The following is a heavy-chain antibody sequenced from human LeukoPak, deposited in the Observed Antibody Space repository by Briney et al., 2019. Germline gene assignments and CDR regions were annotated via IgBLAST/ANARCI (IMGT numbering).Heavy chain of an antibody. J-gene: IGHJ3*02. CDR2: IYPRDSDT. Sequence: GESLKISCKGSGYKFTNYWIAWVRQMPGQGLEWLGIIYPRDSDTRYSPSFQGQVTISVDTSIDTAYLQWSSLKASDTAMYYCATPSRTIFGVVKKGDAFDIWGQGTMVTVSS. CDR1: GYKFTNYW. CDR3: ATPSRTIFGVVKKGDAFDI. V-gene: IGHV5-51*01. D-gene: IGHD3-3*01.